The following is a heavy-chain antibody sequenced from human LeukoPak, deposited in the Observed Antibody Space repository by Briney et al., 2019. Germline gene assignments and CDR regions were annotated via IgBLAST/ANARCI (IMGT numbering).Heavy chain of an antibody. CDR1: GYTFTGYY. D-gene: IGHD1-26*01. J-gene: IGHJ4*02. V-gene: IGHV1-2*06. CDR3: TRESGSYHGNDY. Sequence: ASVKVSCKASGYTFTGYYMHWVRQAPGQGLEWMGRINPNNGATNYAQKLQGRVTITGDTSISTAYMELSSLRSDDTAVYYCTRESGSYHGNDYWGRGTLVTVSS. CDR2: INPNNGAT.